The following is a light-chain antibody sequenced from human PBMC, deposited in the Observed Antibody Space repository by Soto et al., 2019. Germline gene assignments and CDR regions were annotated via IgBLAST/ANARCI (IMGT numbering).Light chain of an antibody. CDR1: SSNIGARQD. CDR2: YND. Sequence: QSVLTQPPSVSGAPGQRVTISCTGSSSNIGARQDVQWYQQLPGRAPKLLIYYNDNRPSGVPDRFSASKSGTSASLTITGLQPEDEADYSCQSYDISLSSSTFGGGTKVTVL. CDR3: QSYDISLSSST. J-gene: IGLJ2*01. V-gene: IGLV1-40*01.